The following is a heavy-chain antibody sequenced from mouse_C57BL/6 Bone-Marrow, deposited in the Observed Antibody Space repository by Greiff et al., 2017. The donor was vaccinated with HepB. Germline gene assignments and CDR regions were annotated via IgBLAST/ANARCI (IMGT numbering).Heavy chain of an antibody. V-gene: IGHV1-61*01. CDR1: GYTFTSYW. Sequence: QVQLKQPGAELVRPGSSVKLSCKASGYTFTSYWMDWVKQRPGQGLEWIGNIYPSDSETHYNQKFKDKATLTVDKSSSTAYMQLSSLTSEDSAVYYRGSGYDGSSLFAYGGQGTLVTVSA. J-gene: IGHJ3*01. CDR3: GSGYDGSSLFAY. D-gene: IGHD1-1*01. CDR2: IYPSDSET.